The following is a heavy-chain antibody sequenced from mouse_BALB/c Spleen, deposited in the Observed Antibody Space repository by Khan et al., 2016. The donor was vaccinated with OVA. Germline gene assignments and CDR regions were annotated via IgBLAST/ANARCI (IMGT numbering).Heavy chain of an antibody. CDR1: GYAFSSSW. V-gene: IGHV1-82*01. CDR2: IYPGDGDT. CDR3: ARSDGNFWYFDV. D-gene: IGHD2-1*01. J-gene: IGHJ1*01. Sequence: QVQLQQSGPELVKPGASVKISCKASGYAFSSSWMNWVKQRPGQGLEWIGRIYPGDGDTNYNGKFKGKATLTADKSSSTAYMQLSSLTSVDSAVYFCARSDGNFWYFDVWGAGTTVTVSS.